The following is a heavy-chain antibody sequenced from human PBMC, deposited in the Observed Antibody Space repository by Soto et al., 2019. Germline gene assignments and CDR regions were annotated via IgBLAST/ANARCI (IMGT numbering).Heavy chain of an antibody. D-gene: IGHD3-10*02. Sequence: QVQLVQSGAEVKKPGSSVKVSCTASGGTFSDYAFSWVRQAPGQVLEWMGGIIPMFSSSSFAQKFQGRLTITADDSTSTAYMSLSSLGSADTAMYYCAKYIGCQQHLFVFDLWGPGTLVTVSS. CDR2: IIPMFSSS. V-gene: IGHV1-69*01. CDR1: GGTFSDYA. J-gene: IGHJ4*02. CDR3: AKYIGCQQHLFVFDL.